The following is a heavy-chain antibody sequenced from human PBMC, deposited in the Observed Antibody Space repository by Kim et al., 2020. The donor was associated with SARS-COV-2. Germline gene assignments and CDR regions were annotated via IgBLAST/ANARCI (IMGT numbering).Heavy chain of an antibody. D-gene: IGHD1-26*01. Sequence: GGSLRLSCAASGFTFSSYAMHWVRQAPGKGLEWVAVISYDGSNKYYADSVNGRFTISRDNSKNTLYLQMNSLRAEDTAVYYCARVKGGSYFNAFDIWGQGTMVTVSS. J-gene: IGHJ3*02. CDR3: ARVKGGSYFNAFDI. CDR1: GFTFSSYA. V-gene: IGHV3-30*04. CDR2: ISYDGSNK.